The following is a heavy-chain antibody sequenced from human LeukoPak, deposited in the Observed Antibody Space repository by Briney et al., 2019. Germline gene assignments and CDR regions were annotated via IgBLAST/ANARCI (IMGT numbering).Heavy chain of an antibody. CDR3: ARDYYDSSGYIRSYYYYMDV. Sequence: PGGSLRLSXAASGFTFGSYSMNWVRQTPGKGLEWLSSISSSSSYIYYADSVKGRFTISRDNAKNSLYLQMNSLRAEDTAVYYCARDYYDSSGYIRSYYYYMDVWGKGTTVTVSS. CDR2: ISSSSSYI. D-gene: IGHD3-22*01. J-gene: IGHJ6*03. CDR1: GFTFGSYS. V-gene: IGHV3-21*01.